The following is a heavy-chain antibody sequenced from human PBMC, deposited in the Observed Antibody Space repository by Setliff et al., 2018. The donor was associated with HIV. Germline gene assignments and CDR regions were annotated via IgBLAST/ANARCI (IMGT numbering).Heavy chain of an antibody. CDR1: GFTFSTYS. J-gene: IGHJ3*02. CDR3: ARYALAVPGYHNAFDI. V-gene: IGHV3-48*01. D-gene: IGHD6-19*01. CDR2: ISVSSSRTI. Sequence: LRLSCAASGFTFSTYSMNWVRQAPGKGLEWVSYISVSSSRTIYYADSVKGRFTISRDDAKNSLYLQMNSLRAEDTAVYYCARYALAVPGYHNAFDIWGQGTMVTVSS.